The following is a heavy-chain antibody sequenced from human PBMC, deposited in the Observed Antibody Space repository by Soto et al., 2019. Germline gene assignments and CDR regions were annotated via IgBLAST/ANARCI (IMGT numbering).Heavy chain of an antibody. V-gene: IGHV3-33*01. Sequence: QVHVVESGGGVVQPGRSLRISCEVSGFTFSRYGMHWVRQAPGKGLEWVAFIWYNGSNKRYGDSVKGRFSVSRDDLKNNVYLRMKSLRVEDTGVYYCVRDLEFVDIVYSIVDHYSFSGMDDWGQGTTVTVSS. J-gene: IGHJ6*02. CDR3: VRDLEFVDIVYSIVDHYSFSGMDD. CDR1: GFTFSRYG. D-gene: IGHD2-2*03. CDR2: IWYNGSNK.